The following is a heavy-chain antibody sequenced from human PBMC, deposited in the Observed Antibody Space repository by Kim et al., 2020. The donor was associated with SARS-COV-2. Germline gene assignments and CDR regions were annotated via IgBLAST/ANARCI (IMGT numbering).Heavy chain of an antibody. CDR1: GGSISSSSYY. V-gene: IGHV4-39*07. CDR3: ARDIFAEVWFGDQGWFDP. D-gene: IGHD3-10*01. Sequence: SETLSLTCTVSGGSISSSSYYWGWIRQPPGKGLEWIGSIYYSGSTYYNPSLKSRVTISVDTSKNQFSLKLSSVTAADTAVYYCARDIFAEVWFGDQGWFDPWGQGTLVTVSS. CDR2: IYYSGST. J-gene: IGHJ5*02.